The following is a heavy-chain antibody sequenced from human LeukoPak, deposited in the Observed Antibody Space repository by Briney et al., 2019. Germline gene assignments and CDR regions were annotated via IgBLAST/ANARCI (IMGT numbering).Heavy chain of an antibody. D-gene: IGHD1-1*01. CDR3: APRSTTGTGAFDY. CDR2: MNPNSGDT. Sequence: GASVKVSCKASGYTFTGYYMHWVRQAPGQGLEWMGWMNPNSGDTNYAQKFQGRVTMTRDTSISTAYMELSRLRSDDTAVYYCAPRSTTGTGAFDYWGPGTLVTVSS. V-gene: IGHV1-2*02. CDR1: GYTFTGYY. J-gene: IGHJ4*02.